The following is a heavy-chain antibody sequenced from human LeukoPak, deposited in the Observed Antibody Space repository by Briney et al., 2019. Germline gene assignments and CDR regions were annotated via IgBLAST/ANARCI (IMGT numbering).Heavy chain of an antibody. Sequence: KSSQTLSLTCTVSGGSFSGYYWSWIRQPPGKGLEWIGEINHSGSTNYNPSLKSRVTISVDTSKNQFSLKLSSVTAADTAVYYCARELRYYDSSGFGIWGQGTLVTVSS. CDR1: GGSFSGYY. CDR2: INHSGST. J-gene: IGHJ4*02. CDR3: ARELRYYDSSGFGI. D-gene: IGHD3-22*01. V-gene: IGHV4-34*01.